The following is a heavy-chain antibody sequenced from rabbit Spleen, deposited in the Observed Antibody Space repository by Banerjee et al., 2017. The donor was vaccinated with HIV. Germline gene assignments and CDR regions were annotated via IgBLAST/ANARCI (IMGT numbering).Heavy chain of an antibody. V-gene: IGHV1S40*01. J-gene: IGHJ6*01. D-gene: IGHD8-1*01. CDR2: IDTGSSGFT. CDR3: ARDTGSSFSSYGMDL. CDR1: GVSFSGDSY. Sequence: SLEESGGDLVKPGASLTLTCIASGVSFSGDSYLCWVRQAPGKGLEWIVCIDTGSSGFTYFASWAKGRFTISKTSSTTVTLQMTSLTAADTATYFCARDTGSSFSSYGMDLWGQGTLVTVS.